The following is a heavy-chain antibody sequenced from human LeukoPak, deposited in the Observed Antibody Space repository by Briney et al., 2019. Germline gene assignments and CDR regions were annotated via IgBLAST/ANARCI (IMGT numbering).Heavy chain of an antibody. CDR3: ARESPVAAVGRSWFDP. J-gene: IGHJ5*02. V-gene: IGHV3-23*01. D-gene: IGHD6-13*01. CDR1: GFTFSNHA. CDR2: ISVSGGST. Sequence: GGSLRLSCAASGFTFSNHAMSWVRQAPGKGLEWVSAISVSGGSTYYADSVKGRLTISRDNSKNTVYLQMNSLRDDDTAVYFCARESPVAAVGRSWFDPWGQGTLVIVSS.